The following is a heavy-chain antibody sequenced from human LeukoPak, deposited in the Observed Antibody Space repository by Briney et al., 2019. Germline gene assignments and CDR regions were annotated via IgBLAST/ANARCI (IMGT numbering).Heavy chain of an antibody. D-gene: IGHD5-18*01. CDR1: SGSITNYC. CDR3: SWVRYSNGFGWFVY. Sequence: AATLSLSCTVSSGSITNYCLNWFRQPPGKGLEWVGWICSSGNTKYHASPRSGLTISVDIYKNQFPLELRCVTSADTAVYYCSWVRYSNGFGWFVYWGQEALVTVSS. CDR2: ICSSGNT. J-gene: IGHJ4*02. V-gene: IGHV4-59*03.